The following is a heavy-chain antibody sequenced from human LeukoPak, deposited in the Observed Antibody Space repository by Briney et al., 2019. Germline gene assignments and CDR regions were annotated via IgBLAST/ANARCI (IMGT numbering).Heavy chain of an antibody. CDR2: IYYSGST. CDR3: ARLQRGRGVAGPGY. Sequence: PSETLSLTCTVSGGSISSSRYYWGWVRQPPGKGLEWIGSIYYSGSTYYNPSLKSRVTISVDTSKNQFSLKLSSVAAADTAVYYCARLQRGRGVAGPGYWGEGTLVTVSS. V-gene: IGHV4-39*01. D-gene: IGHD6-19*01. CDR1: GGSISSSRYY. J-gene: IGHJ4*02.